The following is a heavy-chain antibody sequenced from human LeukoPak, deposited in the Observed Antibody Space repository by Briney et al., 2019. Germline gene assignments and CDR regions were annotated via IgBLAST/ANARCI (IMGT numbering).Heavy chain of an antibody. CDR2: IRSKASSYAT. V-gene: IGHV3-73*01. Sequence: GGSLRLSCAASGFTFSGSAMHWVRQASGKGLAWVGRIRSKASSYATAYAASVKGRFTISRDNSKNTLYLQMNSLRAEDTAVYYCATGDDYYGSGSYHRYWGQGTLVTVSS. D-gene: IGHD3-10*01. J-gene: IGHJ4*02. CDR1: GFTFSGSA. CDR3: ATGDDYYGSGSYHRY.